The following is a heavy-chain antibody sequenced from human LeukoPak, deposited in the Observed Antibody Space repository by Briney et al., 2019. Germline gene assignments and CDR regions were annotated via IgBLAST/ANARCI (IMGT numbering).Heavy chain of an antibody. CDR3: ARAESGYGLFDY. CDR2: ISYDGSNK. Sequence: GRSLRLSCAASGFTFSSYAMHWVRQAPGKGLERVAVISYDGSNKYYADSVKGRFTISRDNSKNTLYLQMNSLRAEDTAVYYCARAESGYGLFDYWGQGTLVTVSS. V-gene: IGHV3-30-3*01. CDR1: GFTFSSYA. D-gene: IGHD3-3*01. J-gene: IGHJ4*02.